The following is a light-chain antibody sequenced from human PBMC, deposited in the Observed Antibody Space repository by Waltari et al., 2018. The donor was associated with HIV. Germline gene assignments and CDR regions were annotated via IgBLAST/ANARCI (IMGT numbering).Light chain of an antibody. CDR2: GNT. V-gene: IGLV1-44*01. Sequence: QSVLPQPPSASGTPGQRVTISCSGRNSNIGSTTVNWYQQLPGTAPKLLIYGNTQRPSGVPDRFSGSKSGTSASLAISGLQSEDEADYYCAAWDDSLNGEVVFGGGTKLTVL. CDR3: AAWDDSLNGEVV. J-gene: IGLJ2*01. CDR1: NSNIGSTT.